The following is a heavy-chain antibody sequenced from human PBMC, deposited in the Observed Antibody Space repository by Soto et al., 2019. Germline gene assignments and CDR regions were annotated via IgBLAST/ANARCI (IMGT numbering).Heavy chain of an antibody. CDR3: ARGGRIRGITMVRGVPRWFDP. D-gene: IGHD3-10*01. V-gene: IGHV4-34*01. J-gene: IGHJ5*02. CDR2: INHSGST. CDR1: GGSFSGYY. Sequence: SETLSLTCAVYGGSFSGYYWSWIRQPPGKGLEWIGEINHSGSTNYNPSLKSRVTISVDTSKNQFSLKLSSVTAADTAVYYCARGGRIRGITMVRGVPRWFDPWGQGTLVTVSS.